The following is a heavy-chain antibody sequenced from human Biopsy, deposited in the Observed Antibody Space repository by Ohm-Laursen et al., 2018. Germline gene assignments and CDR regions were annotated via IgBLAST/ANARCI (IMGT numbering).Heavy chain of an antibody. CDR2: FDREERKT. D-gene: IGHD3-10*01. CDR3: ATGPYYDTRFYYNVRPFDF. V-gene: IGHV1-24*01. Sequence: ASVKVSCKVSGYTLTELSIHWVRQTGGKGLEWMGGFDREERKTVYAEKFQGRVTMTEDTSTDTVYVEVTSLRSDDTAVYYCATGPYYDTRFYYNVRPFDFWGQGTLVTVSS. J-gene: IGHJ4*02. CDR1: GYTLTELS.